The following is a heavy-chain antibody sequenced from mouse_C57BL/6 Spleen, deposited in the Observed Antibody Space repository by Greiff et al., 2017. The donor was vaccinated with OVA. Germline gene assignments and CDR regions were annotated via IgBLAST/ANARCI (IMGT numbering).Heavy chain of an antibody. J-gene: IGHJ3*01. V-gene: IGHV6-3*01. Sequence: EVKVEESGGGLVQPGGSMKLSCVASGFTFSNYWMNWVRQSPEKGLEWVAQIRLKSDNYATHYAESVNGRFTISRDDSTSSVYLQMNKLRAEDTGIFFCTETGSFAYWGQGTLVTVSA. D-gene: IGHD4-1*01. CDR3: TETGSFAY. CDR2: IRLKSDNYAT. CDR1: GFTFSNYW.